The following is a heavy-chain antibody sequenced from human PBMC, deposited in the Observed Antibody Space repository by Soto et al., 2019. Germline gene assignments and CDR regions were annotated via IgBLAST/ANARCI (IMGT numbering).Heavy chain of an antibody. CDR3: VRGGYDYIWGSYRSPLYFDY. V-gene: IGHV1-8*01. CDR1: GYTFTSYD. D-gene: IGHD3-16*02. Sequence: QVQLVQSGAEVKKPGASVKVSCKASGYTFTSYDINWVRQATGQGLEWMGWMNPNSGNTGYAQKFQGRVTMTRNTSISTAYMELSSLRSEDTAVYYCVRGGYDYIWGSYRSPLYFDYWGQGILVTVSS. J-gene: IGHJ4*02. CDR2: MNPNSGNT.